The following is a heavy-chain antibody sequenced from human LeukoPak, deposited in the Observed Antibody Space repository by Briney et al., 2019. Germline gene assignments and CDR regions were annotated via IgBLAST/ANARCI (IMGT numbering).Heavy chain of an antibody. J-gene: IGHJ5*02. CDR2: IYYSGST. CDR3: ARDKDLEWSPFDP. CDR1: GGSISSSSYY. Sequence: SETLSLTCTVSGGSISSSSYYWGWIRQPPGKGLEWIGSIYYSGSTYYNPSLKSRVTMSVDTSKNQFSLKLSSVTAADTAVYYCARDKDLEWSPFDPWGQGTLVTVSS. D-gene: IGHD3-3*01. V-gene: IGHV4-39*07.